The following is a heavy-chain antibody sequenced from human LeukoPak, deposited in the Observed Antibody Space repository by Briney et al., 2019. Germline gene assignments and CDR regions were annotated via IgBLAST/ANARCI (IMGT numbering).Heavy chain of an antibody. CDR1: GFTFSSYS. V-gene: IGHV3-7*01. D-gene: IGHD3-10*01. Sequence: GGSLRLSCAASGFTFSSYSMNWVRQAPGKGLEWVANIKQDGSEKYYVDSVKGRFTISRDNAKNSLYLQMNSLRAEDTAVYYCARVGGGYYYGSGSYYIDYRGRGTLVTVSS. J-gene: IGHJ4*02. CDR2: IKQDGSEK. CDR3: ARVGGGYYYGSGSYYIDY.